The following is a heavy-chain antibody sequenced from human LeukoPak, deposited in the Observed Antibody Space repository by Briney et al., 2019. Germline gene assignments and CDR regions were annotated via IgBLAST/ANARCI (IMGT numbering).Heavy chain of an antibody. CDR1: GFSFRGYG. CDR2: ISADGGTT. CDR3: ARGRGGPPFDY. Sequence: PGGSLRLPCAASGFSFRGYGMHWVRQAPGKGLEYVSAISADGGTTYYADSVKDRFIISRDNAKNTLYLQMGSLRNEDMAVYYCARGRGGPPFDYWGQGTLVIVSS. V-gene: IGHV3-64*02. J-gene: IGHJ4*02.